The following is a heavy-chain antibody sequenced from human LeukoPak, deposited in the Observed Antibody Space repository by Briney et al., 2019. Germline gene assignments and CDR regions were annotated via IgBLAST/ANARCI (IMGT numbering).Heavy chain of an antibody. V-gene: IGHV1-69*13. D-gene: IGHD3-22*01. J-gene: IGHJ6*02. CDR3: AKSAIVVARDYYYNYGMDV. Sequence: ECSVTVSCKASGGTFSSYAISWVRPAPGQGLEWMGGIIPNFGTANYAQKFQGRDTTTVKESTSTAYMELRSLRSEDTAVYYCAKSAIVVARDYYYNYGMDVWGQGNLVTVSS. CDR1: GGTFSSYA. CDR2: IIPNFGTA.